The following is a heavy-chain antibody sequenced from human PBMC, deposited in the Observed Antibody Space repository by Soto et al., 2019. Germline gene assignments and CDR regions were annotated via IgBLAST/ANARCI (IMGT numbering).Heavy chain of an antibody. V-gene: IGHV4-30-4*01. Sequence: PSETLSLTCTVSGGSISSGDYYWSWIRQPPGKGLEWIGYIYYSGSTYYNPSLKSRVTISVDTSKNQFSLKLSSVTAADTAVYYCARVSPSKLRHYYYYGMDVWGQGTTVTVSS. J-gene: IGHJ6*02. CDR1: GGSISSGDYY. CDR3: ARVSPSKLRHYYYYGMDV. CDR2: IYYSGST. D-gene: IGHD2-15*01.